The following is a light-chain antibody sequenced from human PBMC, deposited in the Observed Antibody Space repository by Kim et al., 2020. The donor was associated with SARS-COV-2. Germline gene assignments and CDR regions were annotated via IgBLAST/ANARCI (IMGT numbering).Light chain of an antibody. Sequence: KTVTISCTRSSGSLASNYVQWYQQRPSSAPTTVIYEDNQRPSGVPDRFSGSIDSSSNSASLTISGLKTEDEADYYCQSYDSSNLWVFGGGTQLTVL. CDR3: QSYDSSNLWV. J-gene: IGLJ3*02. V-gene: IGLV6-57*03. CDR1: SGSLASNY. CDR2: EDN.